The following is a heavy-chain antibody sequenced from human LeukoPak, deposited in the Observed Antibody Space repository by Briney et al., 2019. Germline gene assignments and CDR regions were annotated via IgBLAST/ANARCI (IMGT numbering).Heavy chain of an antibody. Sequence: GGSLRLSCAASGFTFSSYCMNWVRQAPGKGLEWVAHIKQDGNEKYYVDSVKGRFSISRDNAQNSLYLQMNNLTAEDTAVYYCARENFQYWGQGTLVTVSS. CDR1: GFTFSSYC. CDR3: ARENFQY. V-gene: IGHV3-7*01. J-gene: IGHJ4*02. CDR2: IKQDGNEK.